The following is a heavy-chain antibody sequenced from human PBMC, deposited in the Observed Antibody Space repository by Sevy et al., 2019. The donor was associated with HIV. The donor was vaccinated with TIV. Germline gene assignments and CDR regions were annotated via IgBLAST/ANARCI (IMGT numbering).Heavy chain of an antibody. D-gene: IGHD4-17*01. V-gene: IGHV4-59*01. Sequence: SETLSLTCIVSGDSISGYYWSWIRQPPGKGLEWIGYFYYSGSTNYNPSLKGQVSISVDTSKNQVSLKLSSVTAADTAVYFCARTSPYFYYGMDVWGQGTPVTVSS. CDR3: ARTSPYFYYGMDV. CDR2: FYYSGST. CDR1: GDSISGYY. J-gene: IGHJ6*02.